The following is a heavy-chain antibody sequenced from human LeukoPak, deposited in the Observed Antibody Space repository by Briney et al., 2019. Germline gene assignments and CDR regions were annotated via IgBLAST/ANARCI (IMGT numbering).Heavy chain of an antibody. CDR1: GYTFTGYY. CDR2: INPNSGGT. J-gene: IGHJ4*02. Sequence: ASVKVSCKASGYTFTGYYMHWVRQAPGQGLERMGWINPNSGGTNYAQKFQGRVTMTRDTSISTAYMELSRLRSDDTAVYYCASYDILTGYYDYWGQGTLVTVSS. CDR3: ASYDILTGYYDY. V-gene: IGHV1-2*02. D-gene: IGHD3-9*01.